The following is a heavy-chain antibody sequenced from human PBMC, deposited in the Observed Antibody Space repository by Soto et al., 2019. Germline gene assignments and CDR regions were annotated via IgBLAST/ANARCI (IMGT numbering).Heavy chain of an antibody. CDR2: INQIGST. CDR1: SESFSSHY. D-gene: IGHD4-17*01. CDR3: ARVGTTTVTTFYDY. J-gene: IGHJ4*02. V-gene: IGHV4-34*01. Sequence: SETLSLTCSVYSESFSSHYWSWIRQSPGKGLGWIGEINQIGSTAYNPSLKSRVTILVXXXXXXFXLXLXSXTAAXAGVYYCARVGTTTVTTFYDYWGQGTPVTVS.